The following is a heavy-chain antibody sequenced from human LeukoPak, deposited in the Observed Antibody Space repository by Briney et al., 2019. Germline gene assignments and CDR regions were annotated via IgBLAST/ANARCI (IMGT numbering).Heavy chain of an antibody. CDR1: GFTFTSYA. J-gene: IGHJ3*02. V-gene: IGHV4-39*01. D-gene: IGHD2-2*01. CDR3: ARLTTHCSSTSCYYAFDI. Sequence: GSLRLSCAASGFTFTSYAMSWVRQPPGKGLEWIGSIYYSGSTYYNPSLKSRVTISVDTSKNQFSLKLSSVTAADTAVYYCARLTTHCSSTSCYYAFDIWGQGTMVTVSS. CDR2: IYYSGST.